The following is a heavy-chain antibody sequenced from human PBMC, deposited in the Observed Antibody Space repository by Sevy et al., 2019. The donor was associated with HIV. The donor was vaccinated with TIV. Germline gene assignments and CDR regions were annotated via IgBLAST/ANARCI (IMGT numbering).Heavy chain of an antibody. CDR1: GYTFTSYA. Sequence: ASVKVSCKASGYTFTSYAMNWVRQAPGQGLEWMGWINTNTGNPTYAQGFTGRFVFSLDTSVSTAYLQISSLKAEDTAVYYCARDGEDIVALSWFDPWGQGTLVTVSS. CDR2: INTNTGNP. CDR3: ARDGEDIVALSWFDP. D-gene: IGHD5-12*01. J-gene: IGHJ5*02. V-gene: IGHV7-4-1*02.